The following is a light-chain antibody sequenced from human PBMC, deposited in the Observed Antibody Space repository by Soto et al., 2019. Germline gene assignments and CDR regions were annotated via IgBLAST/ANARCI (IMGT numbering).Light chain of an antibody. CDR2: QDT. CDR1: KLGDKY. V-gene: IGLV3-1*01. CDR3: QAWDNARVV. J-gene: IGLJ7*01. Sequence: SYELTQPPSVSVSPGQTASISCSGDKLGDKYCSWYQQRPGQPPVMVISQDTMRPSGIPERFSGSNSGNTATLTITGTQPMDEGDYYCQAWDNARVVFGGGTQLTVL.